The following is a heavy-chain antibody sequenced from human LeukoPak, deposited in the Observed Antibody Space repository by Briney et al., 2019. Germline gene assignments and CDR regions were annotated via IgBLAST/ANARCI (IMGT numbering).Heavy chain of an antibody. J-gene: IGHJ1*01. Sequence: ASVKVSCKASGYTFTGYYMHWVRQAPGQGLEWMGWINPNSGGTNYAQKFQGRVTMASYTSISTAYMELSRLRSDDTAVYSCARARGGSYIAYFQHWGQGTLVTVSS. CDR2: INPNSGGT. V-gene: IGHV1-2*02. D-gene: IGHD1-26*01. CDR3: ARARGGSYIAYFQH. CDR1: GYTFTGYY.